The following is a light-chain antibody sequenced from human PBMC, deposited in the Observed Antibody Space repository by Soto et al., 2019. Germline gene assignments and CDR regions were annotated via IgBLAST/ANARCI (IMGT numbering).Light chain of an antibody. CDR1: QDVGTNY. V-gene: IGKV3-20*01. J-gene: IGKJ2*01. Sequence: EIVLTQSPGTLSLSPGEGATLSCRSSQDVGTNYLAWYQQKPGQAPRLLIIGASSRASGVPGRFSGSGSGTDFTLTISRLEPEASAVYDCQQFINSPYLYIFGQGTKLEI. CDR3: QQFINSPYLYI. CDR2: GAS.